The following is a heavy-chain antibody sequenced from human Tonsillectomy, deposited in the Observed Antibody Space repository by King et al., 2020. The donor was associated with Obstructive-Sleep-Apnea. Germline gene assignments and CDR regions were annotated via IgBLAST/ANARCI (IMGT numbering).Heavy chain of an antibody. Sequence: EVQLVESGGGLVQPGGSLRLSCAASGFTFSSYWMSWVRQAPGKGLEWVANIKQDGSEKYFVDSVKGRFTSSRDNAKNSLYLQMNSLRAEDTALYYCATSGGFGGYDYFDYWGQGTLVTVSS. V-gene: IGHV3-7*03. CDR1: GFTFSSYW. D-gene: IGHD5-12*01. J-gene: IGHJ4*02. CDR3: ATSGGFGGYDYFDY. CDR2: IKQDGSEK.